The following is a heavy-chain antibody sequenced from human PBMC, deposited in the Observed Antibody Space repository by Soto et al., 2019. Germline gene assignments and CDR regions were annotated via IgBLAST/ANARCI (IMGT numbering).Heavy chain of an antibody. CDR2: INAGNGNT. V-gene: IGHV1-3*05. J-gene: IGHJ4*02. Sequence: QVQLVQSGAEEKKPGASVKVSCKASGYTFTGYAMHWVRQAPGQRLEWMGWINAGNGNTKYSQKFQGRVTITRDTSASTAYMELSSLGAEDTAVNYCARAVAVPADFDYWGQGTLVTVSS. CDR1: GYTFTGYA. D-gene: IGHD6-19*01. CDR3: ARAVAVPADFDY.